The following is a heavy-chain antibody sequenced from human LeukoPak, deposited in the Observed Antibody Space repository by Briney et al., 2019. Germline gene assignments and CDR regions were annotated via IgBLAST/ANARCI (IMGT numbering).Heavy chain of an antibody. CDR3: ATEPLMITFGGVIVPDWFDP. CDR1: GGSISSYY. CDR2: IYYSGST. V-gene: IGHV4-59*08. D-gene: IGHD3-16*02. J-gene: IGHJ5*02. Sequence: SETLSLTCTVSGGSISSYYWSWIRQPPGKGLEWIGYIYYSGSTNYNPSLKSRVPISVDTSKNQFSLKLSSVTAADTAVYYCATEPLMITFGGVIVPDWFDPWGQGTLVTVSS.